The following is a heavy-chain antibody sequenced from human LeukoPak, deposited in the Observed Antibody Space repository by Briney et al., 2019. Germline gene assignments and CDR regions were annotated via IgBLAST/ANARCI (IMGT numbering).Heavy chain of an antibody. CDR2: MNPNSGNT. V-gene: IGHV1-8*02. Sequence: ASVKVSCKASGYTFTSYGISWVRQATGQGLEWMGWMNPNSGNTGYAQKFQGRVTMARNTSISTAYMELSSLRSEDTAVYYCARGARITGTSWFDPWGQGTLVTVSS. D-gene: IGHD1-7*01. J-gene: IGHJ5*02. CDR3: ARGARITGTSWFDP. CDR1: GYTFTSYG.